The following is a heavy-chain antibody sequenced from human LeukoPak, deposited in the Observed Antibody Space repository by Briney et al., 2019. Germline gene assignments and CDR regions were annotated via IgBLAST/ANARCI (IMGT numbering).Heavy chain of an antibody. CDR1: GFTFSSHN. J-gene: IGHJ4*02. CDR3: ARMTESGYYDY. V-gene: IGHV3-21*01. D-gene: IGHD3-22*01. Sequence: GGSLRLSCAASGFTFSSHNMNWVRQAPGKGLEWVSSISSSSTYIYYAESMKGRFTISRDNSKNTLYLQMNSLRAEDTAVYYCARMTESGYYDYWGQGTLVTVSS. CDR2: ISSSSTYI.